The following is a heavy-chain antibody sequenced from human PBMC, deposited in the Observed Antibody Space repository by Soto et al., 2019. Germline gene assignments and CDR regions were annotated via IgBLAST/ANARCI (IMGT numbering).Heavy chain of an antibody. CDR2: ISGGGGST. CDR3: AIAPGIAARNEFDY. D-gene: IGHD6-13*01. J-gene: IGHJ4*02. CDR1: GFTFSSYA. V-gene: IGHV3-23*01. Sequence: GSLRLSCAASGFTFSSYAMSWVRQAPGKGLEWVSAISGGGGSTYYADSVKGRFTISRDNSKNTLYLQMNSLRAEDTAVYYCAIAPGIAARNEFDYWGQGTLVTVSS.